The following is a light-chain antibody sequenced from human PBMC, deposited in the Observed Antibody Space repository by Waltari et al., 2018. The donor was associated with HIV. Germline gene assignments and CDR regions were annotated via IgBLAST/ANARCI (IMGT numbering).Light chain of an antibody. CDR1: TGPVTSGHF. CDR2: GTS. J-gene: IGLJ3*02. Sequence: QTVVTQEPSLSVSPGGTVTLTCAATTGPVTSGHFPGWFQLRPGQGPRPLIYGTSNKYSWTPARFSGSLLGGKAALTLSGVQPEDDADYVCLLYYHGPSWLFGGGTRLTVL. V-gene: IGLV7-43*01. CDR3: LLYYHGPSWL.